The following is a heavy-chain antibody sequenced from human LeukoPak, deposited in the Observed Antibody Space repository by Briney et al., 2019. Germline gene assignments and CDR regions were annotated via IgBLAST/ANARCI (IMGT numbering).Heavy chain of an antibody. CDR3: ARAGGIAVAGWNWFDP. Sequence: GGSLRPSCAASGFTFSSYSMNWVRQAPGKGLEWVSSISSSSSYIYYADSVKGRFTISRDNAKNSLYLQMNSLRAEDTAVYYCARAGGIAVAGWNWFDPWGQGTLVTVSS. J-gene: IGHJ5*02. CDR2: ISSSSSYI. D-gene: IGHD6-19*01. CDR1: GFTFSSYS. V-gene: IGHV3-21*01.